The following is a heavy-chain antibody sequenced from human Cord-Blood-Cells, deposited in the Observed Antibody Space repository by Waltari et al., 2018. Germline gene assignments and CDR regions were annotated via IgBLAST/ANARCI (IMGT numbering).Heavy chain of an antibody. CDR2: IWYDGSNK. Sequence: QVQLVESGGGVVQPGRSLRLSCAASGFTFSSYGIHWVRQAPGKGLEWVAVIWYDGSNKYYADSVKGRFTISRDNSKNTLYLQMNSLRAEDTAVYYCARDLIYYDSSGYYPTFGYWGQGTLVTVSS. D-gene: IGHD3-22*01. CDR1: GFTFSSYG. J-gene: IGHJ4*02. V-gene: IGHV3-33*01. CDR3: ARDLIYYDSSGYYPTFGY.